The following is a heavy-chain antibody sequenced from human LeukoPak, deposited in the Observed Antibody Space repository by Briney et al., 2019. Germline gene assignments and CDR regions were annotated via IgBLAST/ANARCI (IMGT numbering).Heavy chain of an antibody. V-gene: IGHV5-51*01. CDR3: ARRTPARWFDP. D-gene: IGHD1-14*01. CDR1: GYTFTSYW. Sequence: GESLKISCKGSGYTFTSYWIGWVRQMPGKGLEWMGIIYPGDSDTTYSPSFQGQVTISADKSISTAYLQWSSLKASDTAMYYCARRTPARWFDPWGQGTLVTVSS. J-gene: IGHJ5*02. CDR2: IYPGDSDT.